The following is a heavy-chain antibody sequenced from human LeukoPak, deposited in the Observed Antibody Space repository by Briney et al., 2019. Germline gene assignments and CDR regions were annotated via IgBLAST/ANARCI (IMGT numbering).Heavy chain of an antibody. J-gene: IGHJ4*02. CDR2: ISSSDTLI. CDR1: GFTFSSYE. CDR3: ARGYCTGAACYEESGGPNFDY. Sequence: GGSLRLSCAASGFTFSSYEMYWVRQAPGKGLEWVSYISSSDTLIYYADSVKGRFSISRDNAKNSLFLQMHSLRAEDTAVYYCARGYCTGAACYEESGGPNFDYWGQGTLVSVSS. D-gene: IGHD2-8*02. V-gene: IGHV3-48*03.